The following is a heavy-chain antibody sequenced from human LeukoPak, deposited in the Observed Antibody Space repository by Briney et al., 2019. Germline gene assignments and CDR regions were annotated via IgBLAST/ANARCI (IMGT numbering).Heavy chain of an antibody. D-gene: IGHD5-24*01. CDR1: GHIFISYF. Sequence: ASVKVSCKASGHIFISYFTHWVRQAPGQGLEWMGVINPSDGSTNYAQKFQGRVTMTRDTSATTVYLDLSGLTFEDTAVYYCASDVAREFDHWGQGTLVTVSS. CDR3: ASDVAREFDH. CDR2: INPSDGST. J-gene: IGHJ4*02. V-gene: IGHV1-46*01.